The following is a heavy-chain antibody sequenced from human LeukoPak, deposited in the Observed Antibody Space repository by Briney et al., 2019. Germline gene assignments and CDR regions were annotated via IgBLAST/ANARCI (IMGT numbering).Heavy chain of an antibody. CDR1: GFTFDDYA. D-gene: IGHD2/OR15-2a*01. V-gene: IGHV3-43D*03. J-gene: IGHJ6*03. CDR2: ITWDGGST. Sequence: PGGSLRLSCAASGFTFDDYAMHWVRQASGKGLEWVSHITWDGGSTHYADSVEGRFTISRDNRENSLYLQMNSLRPEDTALCYCAKDRAARGRGNYFYMDVWGKGTTVTVSS. CDR3: AKDRAARGRGNYFYMDV.